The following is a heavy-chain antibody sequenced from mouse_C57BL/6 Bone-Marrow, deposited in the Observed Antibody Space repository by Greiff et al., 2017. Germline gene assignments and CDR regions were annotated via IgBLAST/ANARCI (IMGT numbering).Heavy chain of an antibody. CDR1: GYTFTSYW. J-gene: IGHJ3*01. D-gene: IGHD2-2*01. CDR3: ARKEGYPAWFAY. V-gene: IGHV1-64*01. Sequence: QVHVKQPGAELVKPGASVKLSCKASGYTFTSYWMHWVKQRPGQGLEWIGMIHPNSGSTNYNEKFKSKATLTVDKSSSTAYLQISSLTSEDSAVYYCARKEGYPAWFAYWGQGTLVTVSA. CDR2: IHPNSGST.